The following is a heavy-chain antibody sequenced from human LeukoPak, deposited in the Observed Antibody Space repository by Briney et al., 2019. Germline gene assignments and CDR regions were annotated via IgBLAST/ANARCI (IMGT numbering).Heavy chain of an antibody. Sequence: PSETLSLTCTVPGGSISSGGYYWSWIRQHPGKGLEWIGYIYYSGSTYYNPSLKSRVTISVDTSKNQFSLKLSSVTAADTAVYYCARVTYYYDSSGYSPVDYWGQGTLVTVSS. D-gene: IGHD3-22*01. CDR1: GGSISSGGYY. CDR2: IYYSGST. J-gene: IGHJ4*02. CDR3: ARVTYYYDSSGYSPVDY. V-gene: IGHV4-31*03.